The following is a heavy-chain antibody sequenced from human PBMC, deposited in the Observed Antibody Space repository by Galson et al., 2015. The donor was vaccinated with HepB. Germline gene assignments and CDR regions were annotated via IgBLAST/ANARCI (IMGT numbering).Heavy chain of an antibody. J-gene: IGHJ4*02. D-gene: IGHD6-6*01. CDR1: GDTFTSYG. Sequence: SVKVSCKASGDTFTSYGISWARQAPGQGLEWMGWISAYNGYTNYAQKFQGRVTMTTDTPTSTAYMELRSLRSDDTAVYYCTAYTSSSGFDFWGQGTLVSVSS. CDR3: TAYTSSSGFDF. CDR2: ISAYNGYT. V-gene: IGHV1-18*04.